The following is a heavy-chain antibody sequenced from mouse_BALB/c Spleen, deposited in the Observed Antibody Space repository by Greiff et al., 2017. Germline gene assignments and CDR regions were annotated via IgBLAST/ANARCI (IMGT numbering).Heavy chain of an antibody. CDR3: ARAGDYDAVFAY. Sequence: EVQRVESGGGLVQPGGSRKLSCAASGFTFSDYGMAWVRQAPGKGPEWVAFISNLAYSIYYADTVTGRFTISRENAKNTLYLEMSSLRSEDTAMYYCARAGDYDAVFAYWGQGTLVTVSA. V-gene: IGHV5-15*02. CDR2: ISNLAYSI. D-gene: IGHD2-4*01. CDR1: GFTFSDYG. J-gene: IGHJ3*01.